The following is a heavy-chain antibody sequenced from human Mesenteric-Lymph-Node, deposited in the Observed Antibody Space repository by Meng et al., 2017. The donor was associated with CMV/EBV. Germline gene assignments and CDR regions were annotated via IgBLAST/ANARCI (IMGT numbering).Heavy chain of an antibody. CDR1: SYTFSSYG. Sequence: ASVKVSCKASSYTFSSYGFRWVRQAPGQGLEWMGWISANNGNTNYAQNLQGRVTMTTDTSTSTAYMELRSLRSADTAVYYCATGGVAGDIDYYYYYGMDVWGQGTTVTVSS. D-gene: IGHD7-27*01. J-gene: IGHJ6*02. CDR3: ATGGVAGDIDYYYYYGMDV. CDR2: ISANNGNT. V-gene: IGHV1-18*04.